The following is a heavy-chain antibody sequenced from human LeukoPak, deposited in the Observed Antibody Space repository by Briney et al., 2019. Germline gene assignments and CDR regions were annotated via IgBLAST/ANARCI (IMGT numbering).Heavy chain of an antibody. CDR2: MSGTGDST. J-gene: IGHJ5*02. Sequence: GGSLRLSCAASGFTFSNYAMSWVRQAPRKGLEWVSGMSGTGDSTYYADSVKGRFTISRDYSKNTLSLQMNSLTAEDTAIYYCAKEYSSSWRFFISWGQGTLVTVSS. V-gene: IGHV3-23*01. CDR1: GFTFSNYA. D-gene: IGHD6-13*01. CDR3: AKEYSSSWRFFIS.